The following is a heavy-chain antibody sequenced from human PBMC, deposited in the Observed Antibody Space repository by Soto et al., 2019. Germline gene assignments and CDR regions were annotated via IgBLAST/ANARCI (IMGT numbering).Heavy chain of an antibody. D-gene: IGHD3-3*01. V-gene: IGHV1-69*13. CDR2: IIPIFGTA. Sequence: GASVKVSCKASGGTFSSYAISSVRQAPGQGLEWMGGIIPIFGTANYAQKFQGRVTITADESTSTAYMELSSLRSEDTAVYYCATGITIYGVVVDAFDIWGQGTMVTVSS. J-gene: IGHJ3*02. CDR3: ATGITIYGVVVDAFDI. CDR1: GGTFSSYA.